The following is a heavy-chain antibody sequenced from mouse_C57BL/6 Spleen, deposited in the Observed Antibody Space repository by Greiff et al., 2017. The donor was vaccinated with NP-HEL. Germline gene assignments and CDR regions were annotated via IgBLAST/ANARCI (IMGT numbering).Heavy chain of an antibody. CDR3: ARYRITTVVRGYFDV. V-gene: IGHV7-3*01. D-gene: IGHD1-1*01. J-gene: IGHJ1*03. Sequence: EVKLVESGGGLVQPGGSLSLSCAASGFTFTDYYMSWVRQPPGKALEWLGFIRNKANGYTTEYSASVQGRFTISRDNSQSILYLQMNALRAEDSATYDCARYRITTVVRGYFDVWGTGTTVTVSS. CDR2: IRNKANGYTT. CDR1: GFTFTDYY.